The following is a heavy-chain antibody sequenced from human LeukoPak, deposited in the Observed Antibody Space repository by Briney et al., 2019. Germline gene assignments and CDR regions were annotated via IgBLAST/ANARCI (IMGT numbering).Heavy chain of an antibody. J-gene: IGHJ4*02. CDR3: ARVGRVGSGYYYGVDY. CDR1: GGSISXGXYY. Sequence: SETLSLSCTVSGGSISXGXYYWSWIRQHLGKGLXXXXDIYYSGSTYYNPSLKSRVTISVDTSKNQFSLKLSSVTAADTAVYYCARVGRVGSGYYYGVDYWGQGTLVTVSS. V-gene: IGHV4-31*03. D-gene: IGHD3-22*01. CDR2: IYYSGST.